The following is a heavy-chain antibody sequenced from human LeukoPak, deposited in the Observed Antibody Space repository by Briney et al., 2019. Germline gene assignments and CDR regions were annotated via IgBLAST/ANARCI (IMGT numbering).Heavy chain of an antibody. Sequence: SETLSSTWTAAGASISSYYWSWIRQPPGKGLGWIGFISYSGSTNYNPSLKSRVTISVDTSKNQFSLKLSTVRAADTAVYYCARHYYDSSGYLDNAFDIWGQGTMVTVSS. CDR2: ISYSGST. CDR1: GASISSYY. D-gene: IGHD3-22*01. CDR3: ARHYYDSSGYLDNAFDI. J-gene: IGHJ3*02. V-gene: IGHV4-59*08.